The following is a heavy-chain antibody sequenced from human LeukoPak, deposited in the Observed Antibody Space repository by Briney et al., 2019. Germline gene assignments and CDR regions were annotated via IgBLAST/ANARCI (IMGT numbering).Heavy chain of an antibody. CDR1: GGTFSSYA. Sequence: SVKVSCKASGGTFSSYAISWVRQAPGQGLEWMGGIIPIFGTANYAQKFQGRVTITADESTSTAYMELSSLRSEGTAVYYCARGGRGSYYFDYWGQGTLVTVSS. CDR3: ARGGRGSYYFDY. J-gene: IGHJ4*02. D-gene: IGHD1-26*01. V-gene: IGHV1-69*13. CDR2: IIPIFGTA.